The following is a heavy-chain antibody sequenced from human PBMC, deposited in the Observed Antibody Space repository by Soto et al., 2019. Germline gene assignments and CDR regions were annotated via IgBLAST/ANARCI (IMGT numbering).Heavy chain of an antibody. CDR3: ARPDFGDYWYFDL. Sequence: QDQLVQSGAEVKKPGSSVKVSCRASGGTFSSNPFSWVRQAPGQGLEWMGRIIPALGTATYAQKFQGRVTITADESATTVYMELNSLRSEDTAVYYCARPDFGDYWYFDLWGRGTLVTVSS. V-gene: IGHV1-69*08. D-gene: IGHD4-17*01. CDR2: IIPALGTA. CDR1: GGTFSSNP. J-gene: IGHJ2*01.